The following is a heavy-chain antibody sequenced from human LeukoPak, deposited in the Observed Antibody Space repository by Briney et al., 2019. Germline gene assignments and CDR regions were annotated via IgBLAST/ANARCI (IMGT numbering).Heavy chain of an antibody. CDR2: IYYSGST. Sequence: SETLSLTCTVSGGSISSYYWSWIRQPPGKGLEWIGYIYYSGSTNYNPSLKSRVTISVDTSKNQFSLKLSSVTAADTAVYYCARAGEGRDGYNFDYWGQGTLVTVSS. CDR3: ARAGEGRDGYNFDY. D-gene: IGHD5-24*01. V-gene: IGHV4-59*01. CDR1: GGSISSYY. J-gene: IGHJ4*02.